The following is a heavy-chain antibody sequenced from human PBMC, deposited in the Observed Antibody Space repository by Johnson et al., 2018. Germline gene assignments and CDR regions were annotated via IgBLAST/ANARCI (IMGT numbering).Heavy chain of an antibody. CDR1: GFTFSSYS. CDR3: ARDMYYYDSSVGLMIDAFDI. D-gene: IGHD3-22*01. V-gene: IGHV3-21*01. J-gene: IGHJ3*02. Sequence: EVQLVETGGGLVKPGGSLRLSCAGSGFTFSSYSMNWVRQAPGKGLEWVSSISSSSSYIYYADSVKGRFTISRDNSKNTLYLQMNSLRAEDTAVYYCARDMYYYDSSVGLMIDAFDIWGQGTMVTVSS. CDR2: ISSSSSYI.